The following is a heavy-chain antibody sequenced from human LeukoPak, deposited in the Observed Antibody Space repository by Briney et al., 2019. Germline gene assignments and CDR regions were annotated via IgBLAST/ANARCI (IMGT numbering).Heavy chain of an antibody. V-gene: IGHV1-24*01. CDR1: GYTLTELS. CDR3: ATDLTAMVTFDY. CDR2: FDPEDGET. Sequence: ASVKVSCKVSGYTLTELSMHWVRQAPGKGLEWMGGFDPEDGETIYAQKFQGGVTMTEDTSTDTAYMELSSLRSEDTAVYYCATDLTAMVTFDYWGQGTLVTVSS. J-gene: IGHJ4*02. D-gene: IGHD5-18*01.